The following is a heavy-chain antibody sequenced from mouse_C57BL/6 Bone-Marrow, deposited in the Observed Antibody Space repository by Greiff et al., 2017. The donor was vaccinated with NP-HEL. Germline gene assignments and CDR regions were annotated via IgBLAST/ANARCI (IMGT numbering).Heavy chain of an antibody. D-gene: IGHD2-1*01. CDR2: IDPEDGET. CDR3: VRRGYYGNFDY. J-gene: IGHJ2*01. V-gene: IGHV14-2*01. Sequence: EVQLQQSGAELVKPGASVKLSCTASGFNIKDYYMHWVKQRTEQGLEWIGRIDPEDGETKYVPKFQGKATITADTSSNTASLQRSSLTSEDTAFYYCVRRGYYGNFDYGGQGTTLAVSS. CDR1: GFNIKDYY.